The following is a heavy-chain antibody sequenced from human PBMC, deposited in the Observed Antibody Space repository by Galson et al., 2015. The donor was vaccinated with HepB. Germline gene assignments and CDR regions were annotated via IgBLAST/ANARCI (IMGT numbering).Heavy chain of an antibody. Sequence: SVKVSCKASGYTFTSYGISWVRQAPGQGLEWMGWISAYNGNTNYAQKLQGRVTMTTDTSTSTAYMELRSLRSDDTAVYYCARVPATTVTTSLQYSYYYGMDAWGQGTTVTVS. CDR1: GYTFTSYG. CDR3: ARVPATTVTTSLQYSYYYGMDA. V-gene: IGHV1-18*04. CDR2: ISAYNGNT. D-gene: IGHD4-11*01. J-gene: IGHJ6*02.